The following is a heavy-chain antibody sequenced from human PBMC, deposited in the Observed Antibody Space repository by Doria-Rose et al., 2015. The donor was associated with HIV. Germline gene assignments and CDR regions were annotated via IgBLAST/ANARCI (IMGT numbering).Heavy chain of an antibody. Sequence: LIRHPLGKGLEWIGEINHSGSPDYNPSLKSRVTMSVDTSRKQFSLKLNSVTAADTAVYYCARAGPEYYFDSWGQGTLVTVSS. CDR3: ARAGPEYYFDS. V-gene: IGHV4-34*01. J-gene: IGHJ4*02. CDR2: INHSGSP.